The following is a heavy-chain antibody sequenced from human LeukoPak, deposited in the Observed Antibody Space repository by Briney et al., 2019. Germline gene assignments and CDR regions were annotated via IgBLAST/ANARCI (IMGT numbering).Heavy chain of an antibody. CDR3: VITSATGPLDY. CDR1: GFTFSSYA. Sequence: GGSLRLSCSASGFTFSSYAMHWVRQAPGKGLEYASAISSNGGSTYYADSVKGRFTISRDNSKNTLYLQMSSLRAEDTAVYYCVITSATGPLDYWGQGTLVTASS. V-gene: IGHV3-64D*09. J-gene: IGHJ4*02. CDR2: ISSNGGST. D-gene: IGHD6-6*01.